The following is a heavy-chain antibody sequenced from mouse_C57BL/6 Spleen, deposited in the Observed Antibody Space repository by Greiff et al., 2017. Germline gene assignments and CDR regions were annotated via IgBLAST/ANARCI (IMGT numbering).Heavy chain of an antibody. V-gene: IGHV1-55*01. CDR3: ARFFTTVVNAMDY. D-gene: IGHD1-1*01. Sequence: QVQLQQPGAELVKPGASVKMSCKASGYTFTSYWITWVKQRPGQGLEWIGDIYPGSGSTNYNEKFKSKATLTVDTSSSTAYMQLSSLTSEDSAVDYCARFFTTVVNAMDYWGQGTSVTVSS. CDR2: IYPGSGST. J-gene: IGHJ4*01. CDR1: GYTFTSYW.